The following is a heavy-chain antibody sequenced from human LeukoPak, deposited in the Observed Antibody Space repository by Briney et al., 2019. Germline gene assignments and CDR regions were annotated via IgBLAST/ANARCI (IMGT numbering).Heavy chain of an antibody. D-gene: IGHD1-1*01. Sequence: GGSLRLSCAASGITASNFYMMWVRQAPGKGLEWASYISNNDVTKYADSVRGRLTISRDNSKNILYLQMNSLRVEDTAMYWCASSVTTAGAYDYWGQGAPVTVSS. V-gene: IGHV3-53*01. CDR2: ISNNDVT. J-gene: IGHJ4*02. CDR3: ASSVTTAGAYDY. CDR1: GITASNFY.